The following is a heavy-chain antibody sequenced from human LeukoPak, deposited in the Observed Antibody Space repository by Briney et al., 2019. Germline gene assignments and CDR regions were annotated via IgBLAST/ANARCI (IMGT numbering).Heavy chain of an antibody. CDR1: GYPISSVYY. J-gene: IGHJ4*02. D-gene: IGHD7-27*01. CDR2: INHDGST. CDR3: ARVGPNWGFKENCDF. V-gene: IGHV4-38-2*02. Sequence: PSETLSLTCSVSGYPISSVYYWGWIRRPPGKGLEWIGSINHDGSTDYNPSLKSRVIMSIDTSKNHFSLKLTSVTAADTAVYYCARVGPNWGFKENCDFWGQGTLVTVSS.